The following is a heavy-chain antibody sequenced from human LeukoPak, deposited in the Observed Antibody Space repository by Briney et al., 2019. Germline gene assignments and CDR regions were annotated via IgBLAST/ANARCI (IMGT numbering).Heavy chain of an antibody. CDR1: GGSISSYY. J-gene: IGHJ4*02. D-gene: IGHD3-10*01. V-gene: IGHV4-59*01. Sequence: SETLSVTCTVSGGSISSYYWSWIRQPPGKGLEWIGYIQYNGHTNYNPSLKSRVSISVDTSKNQFSLRLSSVTAADTAVYYCARGSSRLIDYWGQGILVTVSS. CDR3: ARGSSRLIDY. CDR2: IQYNGHT.